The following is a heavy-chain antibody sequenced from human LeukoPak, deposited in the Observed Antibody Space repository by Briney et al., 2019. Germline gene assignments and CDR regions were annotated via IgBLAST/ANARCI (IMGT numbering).Heavy chain of an antibody. CDR3: SRGGIYYFKYYSDY. CDR1: GYTFTGYY. CDR2: INPNSGGT. V-gene: IGHV1-2*02. D-gene: IGHD1-26*01. J-gene: IGHJ4*02. Sequence: GASVKVSCKASGYTFTGYYMHWVRQAPGQGLEWMGWINPNSGGTNYAQKFQGRVTMTRDTSISTAYMELSRLRSDDTAVYYCSRGGIYYFKYYSDYWGQGTLVTVSS.